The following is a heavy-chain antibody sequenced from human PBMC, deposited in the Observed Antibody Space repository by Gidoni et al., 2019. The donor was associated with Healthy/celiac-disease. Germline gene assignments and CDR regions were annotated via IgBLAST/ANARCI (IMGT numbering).Heavy chain of an antibody. Sequence: EVQLVESGGGLVKPGGSLRLSCAASGFTFSTYSMNWVRQAPGKGLEWVSSISSSSSYKKYAGSMKGRFTISRDNAKKSLYLQMNNLRVEDTAVYYCARDRSSFIDYWGQGTLVTVSS. CDR3: ARDRSSFIDY. D-gene: IGHD6-13*01. V-gene: IGHV3-21*01. CDR2: ISSSSSYK. CDR1: GFTFSTYS. J-gene: IGHJ4*02.